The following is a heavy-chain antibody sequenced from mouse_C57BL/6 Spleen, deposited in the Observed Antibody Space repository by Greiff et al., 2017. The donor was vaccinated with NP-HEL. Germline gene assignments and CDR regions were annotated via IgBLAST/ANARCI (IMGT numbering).Heavy chain of an antibody. CDR1: GYTFTSYW. D-gene: IGHD1-1*01. CDR2: IYPGSGST. CDR3: ARGVEGFAY. V-gene: IGHV1-55*01. Sequence: VQLQQPGAELVKPGASVKMSCKASGYTFTSYWITWVKQRPGQGLEWIGDIYPGSGSTNYTEKFKRKATLTVDTSSSTAYLQLSSLTSEDAAVYYCARGVEGFAYWGQGTLVTVSA. J-gene: IGHJ3*01.